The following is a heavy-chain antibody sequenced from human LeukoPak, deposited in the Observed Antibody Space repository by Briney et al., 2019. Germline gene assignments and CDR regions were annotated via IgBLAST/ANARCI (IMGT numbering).Heavy chain of an antibody. CDR1: GLTFSRYA. CDR3: ARWGDNKILDY. Sequence: GGSLRPSCAASGLTFSRYAMSWVRQAPGKGLEWVSVIGGSGGSTYYADSVKGRFTISRDNSKNTLYLQMNSLRAEDTAVYYCARWGDNKILDYWGQGTLVTVSS. V-gene: IGHV3-23*01. J-gene: IGHJ4*02. CDR2: IGGSGGST. D-gene: IGHD3-16*01.